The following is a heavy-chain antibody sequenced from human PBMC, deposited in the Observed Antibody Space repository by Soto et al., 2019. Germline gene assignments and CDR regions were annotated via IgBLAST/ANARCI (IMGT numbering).Heavy chain of an antibody. CDR2: IYPGDSDT. J-gene: IGHJ6*02. D-gene: IGHD6-13*01. CDR3: ARTSAAGKYYYGMDV. V-gene: IGHV5-51*01. Sequence: PGESLKISCKGSGYSFTSYWIGWVRQMPGKGLEWMGIIYPGDSDTRFSPSFQGQVTISADKSISTAYLQWSSLKASDTAMYYCARTSAAGKYYYGMDVWGQGTTVTVSS. CDR1: GYSFTSYW.